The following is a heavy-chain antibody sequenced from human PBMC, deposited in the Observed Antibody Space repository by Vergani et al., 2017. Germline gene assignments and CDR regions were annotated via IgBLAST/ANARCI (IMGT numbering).Heavy chain of an antibody. D-gene: IGHD3-3*01. CDR1: GFTFSSYS. CDR2: ISSSSSTI. V-gene: IGHV3-48*01. J-gene: IGHJ4*02. CDR3: ARDRPLQDGGYYSDY. Sequence: EVQLVESGGGLVKPGGSLRLSCAASGFTFSSYSMNWVRQAPGKGLEWVSYISSSSSTIYYADSVKGRFTISRDNAKNSLYLQMNSLRAEDTAVYYCARDRPLQDGGYYSDYWGQGTLVTVSS.